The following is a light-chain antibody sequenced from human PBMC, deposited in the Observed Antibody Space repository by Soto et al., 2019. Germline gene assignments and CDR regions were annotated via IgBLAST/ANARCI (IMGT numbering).Light chain of an antibody. CDR2: TDY. Sequence: QAVVTQPPSASGTPGQRVIIFCSGSNSNIGTYTVNWYQQLPGTAPKLLIYTDYQRPSGVPDRFSGSRSGTSASLAISGLQSEDEADYYCASWDDSLSGGVFGGGTKLTVL. CDR1: NSNIGTYT. J-gene: IGLJ3*02. V-gene: IGLV1-44*01. CDR3: ASWDDSLSGGV.